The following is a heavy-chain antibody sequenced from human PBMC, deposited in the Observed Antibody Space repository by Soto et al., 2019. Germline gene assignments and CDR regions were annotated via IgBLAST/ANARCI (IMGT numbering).Heavy chain of an antibody. Sequence: QVQLVESGGGMVQPGRSLRLSCAASGFTFSNYGMHWVRQAPGKGLEWVAVISYDGSDKYCADSVKGRFTISRDNSKKTLYLQMNSLRAEDKAVYYCAKVTGYCSSSSCRRDYYYYYGMDVWGQGTTVTVSS. D-gene: IGHD2-2*01. CDR3: AKVTGYCSSSSCRRDYYYYYGMDV. CDR2: ISYDGSDK. V-gene: IGHV3-30*18. J-gene: IGHJ6*02. CDR1: GFTFSNYG.